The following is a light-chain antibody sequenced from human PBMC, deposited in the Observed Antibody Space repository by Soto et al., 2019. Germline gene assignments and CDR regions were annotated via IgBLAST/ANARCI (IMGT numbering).Light chain of an antibody. CDR1: RSVSSSY. CDR2: GTS. CDR3: QPYGTSALT. Sequence: IGLAQRPGTRSLSPGERATLCCRAGRSVSSSYLVWYQQRPGQPPRLLIYGTSTRAAGISDRFSGSGSGTDFTLTIYRLEPGDSAVYYCQPYGTSALTFGGGPKV. V-gene: IGKV3-20*01. J-gene: IGKJ4*01.